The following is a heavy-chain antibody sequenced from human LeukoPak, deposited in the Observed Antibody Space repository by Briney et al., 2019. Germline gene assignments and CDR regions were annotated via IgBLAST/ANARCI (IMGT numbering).Heavy chain of an antibody. CDR1: GGSISNENW. J-gene: IGHJ6*02. CDR3: ARVFSGGYCSSTSCYELGEYYYYGMDV. Sequence: PSETLSLTCAVSGGSISNENWWGWVRQPPGKGLEWIGEIYHSGSTNYIPSLKSRVTISVDKSKNQFSPKLTSVTAADTAVYYCARVFSGGYCSSTSCYELGEYYYYGMDVWGQGTTVTVSS. CDR2: IYHSGST. V-gene: IGHV4-4*02. D-gene: IGHD2-2*01.